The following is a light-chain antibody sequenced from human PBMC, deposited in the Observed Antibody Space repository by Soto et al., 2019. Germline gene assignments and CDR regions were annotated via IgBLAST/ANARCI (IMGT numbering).Light chain of an antibody. CDR3: QVWDGSSDHWV. CDR1: NIGSKV. J-gene: IGLJ3*02. CDR2: DDS. V-gene: IGLV3-21*02. Sequence: SSELTQPPSVAVAPGQTARVTCGGNNIGSKVVHWYHQKPGQAPVVIVYDDSVRPSGIPERFSGSNSGDTATLTINRVEAGDGADYYCQVWDGSSDHWVFGGGTKLTVL.